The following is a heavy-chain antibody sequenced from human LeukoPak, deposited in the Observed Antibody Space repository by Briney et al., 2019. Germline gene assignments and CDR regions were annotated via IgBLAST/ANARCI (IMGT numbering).Heavy chain of an antibody. D-gene: IGHD3-22*01. V-gene: IGHV5-51*01. CDR3: ARRLYYDRAKDAFDI. Sequence: GESLKISCKGSGYSFTSYWIGWVRRMPGKGLEWMWIIYPGDSDTSYRPSFQGQVTISADKFSSTAYLQWSRLKDSDTAMYYCARRLYYDRAKDAFDIWGQGTMVTVSS. CDR1: GYSFTSYW. J-gene: IGHJ3*02. CDR2: IYPGDSDT.